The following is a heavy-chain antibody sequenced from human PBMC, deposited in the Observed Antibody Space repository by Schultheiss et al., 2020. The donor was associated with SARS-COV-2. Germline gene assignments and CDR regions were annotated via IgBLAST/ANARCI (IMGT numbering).Heavy chain of an antibody. V-gene: IGHV3-23*01. Sequence: GGSLRLSCAASGFTFDDYAMHWVRQAPGKGLEWVSAISGSGGSTYYADSVKGRFTISRDNSKNTLYLQMNSLRAEDTAVYYCAKDLAIVSAALFDYWGQGTLVTVSS. CDR1: GFTFDDYA. CDR3: AKDLAIVSAALFDY. D-gene: IGHD5/OR15-5a*01. CDR2: ISGSGGST. J-gene: IGHJ4*02.